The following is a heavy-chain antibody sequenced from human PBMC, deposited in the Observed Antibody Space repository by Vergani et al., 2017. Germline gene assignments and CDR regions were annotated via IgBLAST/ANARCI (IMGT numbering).Heavy chain of an antibody. CDR2: IYYSGST. D-gene: IGHD5-18*01. CDR1: GGSISSYY. J-gene: IGHJ6*02. CDR3: AREGDTTTYYYYYGMDV. V-gene: IGHV4-59*12. Sequence: QVQLQESGPGLVKPSETLSLTCTVSGGSISSYYWSWIRQPPGKGLEWIGYIYYSGSTNYNPSLKSRVTISVDTSKNQFSLKLSSVTAADTAVYYCAREGDTTTYYYYYGMDVWGQGTTVTVSS.